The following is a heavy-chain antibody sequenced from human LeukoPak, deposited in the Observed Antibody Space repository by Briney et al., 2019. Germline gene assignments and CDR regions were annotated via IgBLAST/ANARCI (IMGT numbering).Heavy chain of an antibody. Sequence: ASVKVSCKASGYTFTGYYMHWVRQAPGQGLEWMGRINPNSGGTNYAQKFQGRVTMTRDTSISTAYMELSRLRSDDTAVYYCAREGITMVRVVLSYFGYWGQGTLVTVSS. V-gene: IGHV1-2*06. CDR1: GYTFTGYY. CDR2: INPNSGGT. CDR3: AREGITMVRVVLSYFGY. D-gene: IGHD3-10*01. J-gene: IGHJ4*02.